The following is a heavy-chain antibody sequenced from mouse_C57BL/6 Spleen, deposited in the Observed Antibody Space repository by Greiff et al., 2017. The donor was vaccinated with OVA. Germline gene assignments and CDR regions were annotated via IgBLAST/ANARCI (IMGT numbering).Heavy chain of an antibody. J-gene: IGHJ2*01. CDR2: IYPGDGDT. Sequence: VKLQESGAELVKPGASVKISCKASGYAFSSYWMNWVKQRPGKGLEWIGQIYPGDGDTNYNGKFKGKATLTADKSSSTAYMQLSSLTSEDSAVYFCARAYYSNSDYFDYWGQGTTLTVSS. CDR1: GYAFSSYW. D-gene: IGHD2-5*01. V-gene: IGHV1-80*01. CDR3: ARAYYSNSDYFDY.